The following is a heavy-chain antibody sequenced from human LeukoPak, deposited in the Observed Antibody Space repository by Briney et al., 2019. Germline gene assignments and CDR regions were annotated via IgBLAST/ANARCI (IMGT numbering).Heavy chain of an antibody. CDR3: AKDPGVVVPAAPYYYYYGMDV. CDR2: ISYDGSNK. Sequence: SGGSLRLSCAASGFTSTSYSMTWVRQAPGKGLEWVAVISYDGSNKYYADSVKGRFTISRDNSKNTLYLQMNSLRAEDTAVYYCAKDPGVVVPAAPYYYYYGMDVWGQGTTVTVSS. J-gene: IGHJ6*02. V-gene: IGHV3-30*18. CDR1: GFTSTSYS. D-gene: IGHD2-2*01.